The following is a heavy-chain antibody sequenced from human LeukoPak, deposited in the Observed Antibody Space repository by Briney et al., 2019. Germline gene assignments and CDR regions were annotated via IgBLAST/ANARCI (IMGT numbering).Heavy chain of an antibody. CDR1: GSRFTSYW. CDR3: ARLGLVPYYYMDV. Sequence: GESLKISGKGSGSRFTSYWIGWVRQMPGKGLEWMGIIYPGDSDTRYSPSFQGQVTISADKSISTAYLQWSSLKASDTAMYYCARLGLVPYYYMDVWGKGTTVTVSS. J-gene: IGHJ6*03. V-gene: IGHV5-51*01. CDR2: IYPGDSDT. D-gene: IGHD3/OR15-3a*01.